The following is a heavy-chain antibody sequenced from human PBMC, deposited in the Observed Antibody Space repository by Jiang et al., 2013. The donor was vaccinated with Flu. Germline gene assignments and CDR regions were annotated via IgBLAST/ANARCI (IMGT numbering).Heavy chain of an antibody. D-gene: IGHD3-22*01. CDR3: ATDIKYYYDSSGYRGYYFDY. CDR2: INAGNGNT. J-gene: IGHJ4*02. V-gene: IGHV1-3*01. Sequence: CKASGYTFTSYAMHWVRQAPGQRLEWMGWINAGNGNTKYSQKFQGRVTITRDTSASTAYMELSSLRSEDTAVYYCATDIKYYYDSSGYRGYYFDYWGQGTLVTVSS. CDR1: GYTFTSYA.